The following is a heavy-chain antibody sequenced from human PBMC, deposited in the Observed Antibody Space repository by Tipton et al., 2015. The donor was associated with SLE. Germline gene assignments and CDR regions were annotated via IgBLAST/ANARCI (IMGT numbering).Heavy chain of an antibody. Sequence: QLVQSGGGVVQPGGSLRLSCAASGFTFSSYGMHWVRQAPDKGLGWVAFIRYDGSNKYYADSVKGRFTISRDNSKNTLYLQMNSLRAEDTAVYYCAKDSWGGSSGYDYWGQGTLVTVSS. CDR2: IRYDGSNK. CDR1: GFTFSSYG. CDR3: AKDSWGGSSGYDY. D-gene: IGHD3-22*01. J-gene: IGHJ4*02. V-gene: IGHV3-30*02.